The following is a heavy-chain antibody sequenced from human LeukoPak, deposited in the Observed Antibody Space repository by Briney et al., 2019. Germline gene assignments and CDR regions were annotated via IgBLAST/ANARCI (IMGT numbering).Heavy chain of an antibody. Sequence: GGSLRLSCAASGFTFSSYAMHWVRQAPGKGLEWVAVISYDGSNKYYADSVKGRLTISRDNSKNTLYLQMNSLRAEDTAVYYCARDADGPPFDYWGQGTLVTVSS. D-gene: IGHD5-24*01. CDR3: ARDADGPPFDY. CDR1: GFTFSSYA. CDR2: ISYDGSNK. J-gene: IGHJ4*02. V-gene: IGHV3-30-3*01.